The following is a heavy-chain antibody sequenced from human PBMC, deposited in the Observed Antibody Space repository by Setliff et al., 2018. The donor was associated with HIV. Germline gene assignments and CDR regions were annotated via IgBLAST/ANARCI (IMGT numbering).Heavy chain of an antibody. Sequence: PSETLSLTCTVFGEFVSSGGNYWGWVRQLPGKALEWIGYIYYSGETYYNPSLKSRITISVDTSKNQFSLTLNSVTAADTAVYYCARDEGVVAATETYYYNGLDVWGQGTTVTVSS. D-gene: IGHD2-15*01. V-gene: IGHV4-31*03. CDR2: IYYSGET. J-gene: IGHJ6*02. CDR3: ARDEGVVAATETYYYNGLDV. CDR1: GEFVSSGGNY.